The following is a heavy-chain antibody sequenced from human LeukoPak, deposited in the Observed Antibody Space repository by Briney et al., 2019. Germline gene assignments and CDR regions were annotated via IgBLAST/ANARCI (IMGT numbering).Heavy chain of an antibody. CDR1: GYSFTSYW. Sequence: GESLKISCKASGYSFTSYWIGWVHQMPGKGLEWMGIIDPSDSDIRYTPSFQGQVTISADKSLSTAYLQWNSLKASDTAIYYCARQTAMGRSGDYWGQGTLVTVSS. CDR3: ARQTAMGRSGDY. D-gene: IGHD7-27*01. V-gene: IGHV5-51*07. J-gene: IGHJ4*02. CDR2: IDPSDSDI.